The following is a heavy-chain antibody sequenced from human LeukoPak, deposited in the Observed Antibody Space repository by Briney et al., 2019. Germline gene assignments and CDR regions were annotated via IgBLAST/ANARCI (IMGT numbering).Heavy chain of an antibody. J-gene: IGHJ4*02. Sequence: GRSLRLSCAASGFTFDDYAMHWVRQAPGKGLEWVSGISWNSGSIGYADSVKGRFTISRDNAKNSLYLQMNSLRAEDTAVYYCARDETGYWGQGTLVTVSS. CDR2: ISWNSGSI. CDR3: ARDETGY. V-gene: IGHV3-9*01. D-gene: IGHD1-14*01. CDR1: GFTFDDYA.